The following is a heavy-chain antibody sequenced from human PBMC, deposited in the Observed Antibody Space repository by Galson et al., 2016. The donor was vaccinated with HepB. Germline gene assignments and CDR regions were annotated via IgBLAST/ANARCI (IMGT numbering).Heavy chain of an antibody. CDR2: IWKDGSNE. J-gene: IGHJ4*02. CDR1: GFTFSDYG. CDR3: ARDTDTTAITPPGY. V-gene: IGHV3-33*01. Sequence: SLRLSCAASGFTFSDYGMHWVRQAPGKGLEWVAVIWKDGSNEYYGDSVKGRFTISRDNSKSTLYLQMNRLRAEDTAVYFCARDTDTTAITPPGYWGQGTLVTVSS. D-gene: IGHD4-23*01.